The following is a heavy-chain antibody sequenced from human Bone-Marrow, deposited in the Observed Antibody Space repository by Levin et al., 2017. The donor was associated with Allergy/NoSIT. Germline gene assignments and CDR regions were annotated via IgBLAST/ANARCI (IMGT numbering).Heavy chain of an antibody. J-gene: IGHJ4*02. D-gene: IGHD6-13*01. Sequence: GGSLRLSCAASGFTFSSYSMNWVRQAPGKGLEWVSYISSSSSTIYYADSVKGRFTISRDNAKNSLYLQMNSLRAEDTAVYYCARDAPRRAGHSSSWYFDYWGQGTLVTVSS. CDR3: ARDAPRRAGHSSSWYFDY. CDR1: GFTFSSYS. V-gene: IGHV3-48*01. CDR2: ISSSSSTI.